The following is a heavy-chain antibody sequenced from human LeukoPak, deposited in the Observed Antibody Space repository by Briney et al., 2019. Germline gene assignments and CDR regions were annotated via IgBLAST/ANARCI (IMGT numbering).Heavy chain of an antibody. D-gene: IGHD3-10*01. CDR2: IYHSGST. V-gene: IGHV4-4*02. J-gene: IGHJ4*02. CDR1: GGSISSSNW. CDR3: ARDLRDYYGSGSPYLGY. Sequence: SETLSLTCAVSGGSISSSNWWSWVRQPPGKGLEWIGEIYHSGSTNYNPSLKSRVTISVDKSKNQFSLKLSSVTAADTAVYYCARDLRDYYGSGSPYLGYWGQGTLVTVSS.